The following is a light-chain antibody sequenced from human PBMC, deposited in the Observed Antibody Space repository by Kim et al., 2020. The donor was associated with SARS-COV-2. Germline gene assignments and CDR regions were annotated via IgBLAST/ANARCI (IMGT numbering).Light chain of an antibody. J-gene: IGLJ2*01. CDR3: SSYTRTTTLV. CDR2: DVT. Sequence: GQSITISCNGTSSDVGGYNYVSWYQQHPGKAPKLMIHDVTNRPSGVSDRFSGSKSGNTASLTISGLQTEDEADYYCSSYTRTTTLVFGGGTQLTVL. V-gene: IGLV2-14*03. CDR1: SSDVGGYNY.